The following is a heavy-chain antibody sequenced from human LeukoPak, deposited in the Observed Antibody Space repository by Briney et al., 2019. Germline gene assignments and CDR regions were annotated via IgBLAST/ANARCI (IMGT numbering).Heavy chain of an antibody. CDR3: ARSSTSWNGAYNWFDP. CDR2: IYYSGST. J-gene: IGHJ5*02. D-gene: IGHD2-2*01. CDR1: GGSISSYY. Sequence: PSETLSLTCTVSGGSISSYYWSWIRQPPGKGLEWIGYIYYSGSTNYNPSLKSRVTISVDTSKNQFPLKLSSVTAADTAVYYCARSSTSWNGAYNWFDPWGQGTLVTVSS. V-gene: IGHV4-59*01.